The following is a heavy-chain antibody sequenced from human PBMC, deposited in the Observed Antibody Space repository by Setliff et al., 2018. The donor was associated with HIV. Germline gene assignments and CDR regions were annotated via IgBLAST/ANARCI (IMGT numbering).Heavy chain of an antibody. V-gene: IGHV1-8*02. CDR2: MNPDSGLT. CDR3: ARGSFGGSYSSF. Sequence: RASVKVSCKASGGTFSSYAISWVRQVPGQGLEWMGRMNPDSGLTDYAPKLQGRVIMTRNTSITTAYMQVTRLRSDDTAVYYCARGSFGGSYSSFWGQGTLVTVSS. J-gene: IGHJ4*02. CDR1: GGTFSSYA. D-gene: IGHD1-26*01.